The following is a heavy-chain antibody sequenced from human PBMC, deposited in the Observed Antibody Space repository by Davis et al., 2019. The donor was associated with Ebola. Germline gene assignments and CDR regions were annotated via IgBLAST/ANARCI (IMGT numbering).Heavy chain of an antibody. CDR1: GGSINTYY. CDR2: IYYSGST. Sequence: MPSETLSLTCTVSGGSINTYYWGWIRQPPGKGLEWIGSIYYSGSTYYNPSLKSRVTISVDTSKNQFSLNLSSVTAADTAVYYCASRGDYGDYGPDYWGQGTLVTVSS. J-gene: IGHJ4*02. D-gene: IGHD4-17*01. CDR3: ASRGDYGDYGPDY. V-gene: IGHV4-39*01.